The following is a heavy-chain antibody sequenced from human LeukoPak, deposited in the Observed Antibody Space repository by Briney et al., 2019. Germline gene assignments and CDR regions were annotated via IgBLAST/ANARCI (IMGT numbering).Heavy chain of an antibody. V-gene: IGHV3-23*01. Sequence: PGGSLRLSYAASGFTFSSYAMNWVRQAPGKGLEWVSVISGSGGTTYYADSVKGRFTISRDSSKNTLYLQMNSLRAEDTAVYYCAKVSGGGLYYDGMDVWGQGTTVTVSS. D-gene: IGHD1-14*01. CDR3: AKVSGGGLYYDGMDV. J-gene: IGHJ6*02. CDR2: ISGSGGTT. CDR1: GFTFSSYA.